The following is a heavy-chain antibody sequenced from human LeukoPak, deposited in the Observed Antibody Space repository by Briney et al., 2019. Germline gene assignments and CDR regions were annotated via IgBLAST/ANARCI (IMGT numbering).Heavy chain of an antibody. CDR1: GGSISGYY. J-gene: IGHJ6*03. Sequence: SETLSLTCTVSGGSISGYYWSWIRQPAGKGLEWIGRINTRGSTNYNPSLKSRVTMSVDTSKNQFSLKLSSVTAADTAVYFCARGGPPGYYYDYYMDVWGKGTTVTISS. CDR2: INTRGST. CDR3: ARGGPPGYYYDYYMDV. V-gene: IGHV4-4*07.